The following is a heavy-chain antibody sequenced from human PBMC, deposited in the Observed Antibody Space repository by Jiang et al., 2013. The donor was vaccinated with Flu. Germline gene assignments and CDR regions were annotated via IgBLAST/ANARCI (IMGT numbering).Heavy chain of an antibody. CDR1: GASISSSTYN. Sequence: GPGLVKSSETLSLTCTVSGASISSSTYNWGWIRQPPGKGLEWIASIFYTGSTDYNPSLKSRVTISVDTSKNQFSLKLNSVTAADTAVYYCARLGVWKYYDTSGPPDHWGQGTLVTASS. D-gene: IGHD3-22*01. J-gene: IGHJ4*02. CDR2: IFYTGST. V-gene: IGHV4-39*01. CDR3: ARLGVWKYYDTSGPPDH.